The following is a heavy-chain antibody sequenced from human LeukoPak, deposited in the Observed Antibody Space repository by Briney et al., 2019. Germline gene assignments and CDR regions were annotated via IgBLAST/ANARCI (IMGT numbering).Heavy chain of an antibody. CDR1: GFTFSSYW. Sequence: GGSLRLSCAASGFTFSSYWMHWVRQAPGKGLVWVSRINSDGSSTSYADSVKGRFTISRDNAKNTLYLQMNSLRAEDTAVYYCARDPVWFGELLFTLDYWGQGTLVTVSS. V-gene: IGHV3-74*01. J-gene: IGHJ4*02. D-gene: IGHD3-10*01. CDR3: ARDPVWFGELLFTLDY. CDR2: INSDGSST.